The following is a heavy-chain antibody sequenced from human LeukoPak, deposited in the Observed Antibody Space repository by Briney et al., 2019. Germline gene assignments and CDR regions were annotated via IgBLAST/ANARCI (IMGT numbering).Heavy chain of an antibody. CDR3: AASRGYSYGFDASDI. V-gene: IGHV4-59*01. CDR2: IYYSGST. J-gene: IGHJ3*02. Sequence: SETLSLTCTVSGGSISSYYWSWIRQPPGKGLEWIGYIYYSGSTNYNPSLKSRVTISVDTSKNQFSLKLSSVTAADTAVYYCAASRGYSYGFDASDIWGQGTMVTVSS. CDR1: GGSISSYY. D-gene: IGHD5-18*01.